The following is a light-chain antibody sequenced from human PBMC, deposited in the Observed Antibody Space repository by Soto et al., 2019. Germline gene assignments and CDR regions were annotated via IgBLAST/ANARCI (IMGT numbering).Light chain of an antibody. CDR2: EVT. J-gene: IGLJ1*01. CDR1: SSDVGSYDL. V-gene: IGLV2-23*02. CDR3: CSYAGSYTSLYV. Sequence: QSVLTQPASVSGSPGQSIAISCTGTSSDVGSYDLVSWYQQHPGKAPKLMIYEVTKRPSGVSSRFSGSKSGNTASLTISGLQAEDEADYYCCSYAGSYTSLYVFGTGTKVTVL.